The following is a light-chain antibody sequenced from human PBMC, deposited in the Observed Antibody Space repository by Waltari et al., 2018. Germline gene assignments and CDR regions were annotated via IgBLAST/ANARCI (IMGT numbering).Light chain of an antibody. Sequence: DIQMTQSPSSLSASVGDRVTITCRASLSIADYLNWYQQKPGKAPKLLIYAASNLHGGVPPRFSGSGSWTDFTLTINTLQPEDFATYYCQQSYSTPPFSFGPGTKVDIK. J-gene: IGKJ3*01. CDR2: AAS. V-gene: IGKV1-39*01. CDR3: QQSYSTPPFS. CDR1: LSIADY.